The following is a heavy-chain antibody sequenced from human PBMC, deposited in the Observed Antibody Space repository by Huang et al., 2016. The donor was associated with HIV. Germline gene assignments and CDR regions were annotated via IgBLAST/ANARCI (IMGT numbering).Heavy chain of an antibody. CDR1: GFTFENYA. CDR2: ISIDESNK. CDR3: ATGYCSGNSCPLDY. V-gene: IGHV3-30*04. D-gene: IGHD2-15*01. J-gene: IGHJ4*02. Sequence: QVQLVQSGGGVVQPGRSLRLSCTASGFTFENYAMHWVRQATGKGLEWVASISIDESNKVYADSVKGGFTSSRDKFKNTLYLQMNSLRNEDTALYYCATGYCSGNSCPLDYWGQGALVTVYS.